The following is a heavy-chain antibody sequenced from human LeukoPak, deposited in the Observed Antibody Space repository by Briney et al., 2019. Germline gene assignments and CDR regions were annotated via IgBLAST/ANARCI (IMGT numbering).Heavy chain of an antibody. CDR3: ARESAYGDYLVDY. J-gene: IGHJ4*02. D-gene: IGHD4-17*01. Sequence: GASVKVSCKASGYTFTGYYMHWVRQAPGQGLEWMGWINPNSGGTNYAQKFQGRVTMTRDTSISTAYMELSRLRSDDTAVYYCARESAYGDYLVDYWGQGTLVTVSS. V-gene: IGHV1-2*02. CDR2: INPNSGGT. CDR1: GYTFTGYY.